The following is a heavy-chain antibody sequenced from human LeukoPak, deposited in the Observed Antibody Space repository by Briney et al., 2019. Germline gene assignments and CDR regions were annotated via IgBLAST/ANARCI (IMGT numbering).Heavy chain of an antibody. CDR2: IIPIFGTA. CDR1: GGTFINYA. CDR3: ARSACSSTTCYHRRYNWFDP. D-gene: IGHD2-2*01. J-gene: IGHJ5*02. Sequence: GSSVKVSCKASGGTFINYAISWVRQAPGQGLEWMAGIIPIFGTANYAQKFQGRVTITADESTSTAYMELSSLRSDDTAVYYCARSACSSTTCYHRRYNWFDPWGQGTLVTVSS. V-gene: IGHV1-69*01.